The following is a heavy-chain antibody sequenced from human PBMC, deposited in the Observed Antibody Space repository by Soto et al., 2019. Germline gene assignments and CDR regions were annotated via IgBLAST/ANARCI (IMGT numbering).Heavy chain of an antibody. CDR1: GFTFSSYA. CDR2: ITSNGGST. V-gene: IGHV3-64*02. CDR3: ARDQLYYNDISGRPLNAFDV. D-gene: IGHD3-22*01. Sequence: GGSLRFSCAASGFTFSSYAMHWVRQAPGKGLESVSTITSNGGSTYYADSVKGRFTISRDNSKNTLYLQMGSLRAEDTAVYYCARDQLYYNDISGRPLNAFDVWGQGTMVTVSS. J-gene: IGHJ3*01.